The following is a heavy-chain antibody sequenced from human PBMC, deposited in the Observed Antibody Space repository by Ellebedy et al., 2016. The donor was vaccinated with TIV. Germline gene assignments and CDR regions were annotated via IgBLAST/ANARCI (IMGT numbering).Heavy chain of an antibody. D-gene: IGHD6-13*01. CDR1: GYTFTGYY. V-gene: IGHV1-2*02. CDR3: ARGDSSTWYLFDY. J-gene: IGHJ4*02. Sequence: ASVKVSCKVSGYTFTGYYMHWVRQAPGQGLEWMGWINPNSDGTNYAQKFQGRVTMTRDTSINTAYMELSRLRSDDTAVYYCARGDSSTWYLFDYWGQGTLVTVSS. CDR2: INPNSDGT.